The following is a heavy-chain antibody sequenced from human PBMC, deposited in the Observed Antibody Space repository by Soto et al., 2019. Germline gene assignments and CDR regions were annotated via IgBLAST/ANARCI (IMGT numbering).Heavy chain of an antibody. CDR2: ISAYNGNT. D-gene: IGHD3-9*01. J-gene: IGHJ6*02. CDR1: GYTFTSYG. CDR3: ARDILTGYDHYYGMDV. V-gene: IGHV1-18*01. Sequence: GASVKVSCKASGYTFTSYGSSWVRQAPGQGLEWMGWISAYNGNTNYAQKLQGRVTMTTDTSTSTAYMELRSLRSDDTAVYYCARDILTGYDHYYGMDVWGQGTTVTVSS.